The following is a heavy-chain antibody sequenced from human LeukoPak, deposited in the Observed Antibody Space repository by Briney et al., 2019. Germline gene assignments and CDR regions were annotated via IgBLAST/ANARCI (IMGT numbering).Heavy chain of an antibody. D-gene: IGHD3-16*02. Sequence: SETLSLTCSVSGGSINSYWWSWIRQPAGKGLEFIGRIHTTGMTNYNPSLKSRVSMSVDTSKNQFSLELRSVTAADTAVYFCASAGYTISSYRFDYWGQGALVTVSS. J-gene: IGHJ4*02. V-gene: IGHV4-4*07. CDR1: GGSINSYW. CDR2: IHTTGMT. CDR3: ASAGYTISSYRFDY.